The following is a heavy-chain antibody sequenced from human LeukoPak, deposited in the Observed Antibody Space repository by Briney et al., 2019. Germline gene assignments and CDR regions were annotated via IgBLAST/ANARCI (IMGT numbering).Heavy chain of an antibody. Sequence: ASVKVSCTASGYTFTNHPMHWVRQAPGQGLEWMGWINPNSGDTNYVQKFQGRVTMTRDPSISTAYMELSGLRADDTAVYYCGRQIYTAYGDFDYCGQGTQVTVSS. CDR2: INPNSGDT. V-gene: IGHV1-2*02. J-gene: IGHJ4*02. CDR1: GYTFTNHP. D-gene: IGHD5-12*01. CDR3: GRQIYTAYGDFDY.